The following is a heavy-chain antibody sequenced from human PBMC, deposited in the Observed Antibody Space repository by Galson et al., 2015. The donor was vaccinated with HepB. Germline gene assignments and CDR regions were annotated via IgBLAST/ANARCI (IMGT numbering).Heavy chain of an antibody. Sequence: SLRLSCAASGFSFSGSAMHWVRQASGKGLEWVGRIRSKANTYATAYSASVKGRFTISRDDSKNAAYLQMNSLKTEDTAVYYCTRHHTIFGVVITGFDIWGQGTMVTVSS. CDR3: TRHHTIFGVVITGFDI. D-gene: IGHD3-3*01. V-gene: IGHV3-73*01. CDR1: GFSFSGSA. CDR2: IRSKANTYAT. J-gene: IGHJ3*02.